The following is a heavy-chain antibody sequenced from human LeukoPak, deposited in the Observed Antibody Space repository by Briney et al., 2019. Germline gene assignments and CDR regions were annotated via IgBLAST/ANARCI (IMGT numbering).Heavy chain of an antibody. CDR3: AREGAADYYGSGSYYKPFDY. J-gene: IGHJ4*02. D-gene: IGHD3-10*01. CDR1: GGSISSYY. Sequence: SETLSLTCTVSGGSISSYYWSWIRQPAGQGLEWIGRIYTSGSTNYNHSLKSRVTMSVDTSKNQFSLKLSSVTAADTAVYYCAREGAADYYGSGSYYKPFDYWGQGTLVTVSS. CDR2: IYTSGST. V-gene: IGHV4-4*07.